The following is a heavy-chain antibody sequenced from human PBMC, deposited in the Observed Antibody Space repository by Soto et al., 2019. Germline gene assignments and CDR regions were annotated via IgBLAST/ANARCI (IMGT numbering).Heavy chain of an antibody. CDR1: GFTFSSYW. CDR2: IKQDGSEK. D-gene: IGHD3-22*01. CDR3: ARDAYTYYYDSSGYTQGDY. V-gene: IGHV3-7*05. Sequence: GGSLRLSCAASGFTFSSYWMSWVRQAPGKGLEWVANIKQDGSEKYYVDSVKGRFTISRDNAKNSLYLQMNSLRAEVKAVYDSARDAYTYYYDSSGYTQGDYWGQGTLVTVSS. J-gene: IGHJ4*02.